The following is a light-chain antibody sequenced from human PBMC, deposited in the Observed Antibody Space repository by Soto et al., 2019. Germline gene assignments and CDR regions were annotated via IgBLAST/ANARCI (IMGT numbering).Light chain of an antibody. J-gene: IGKJ4*01. CDR2: LGS. CDR1: QSLLHSNGYTY. Sequence: DIVMTQSPLSLPVTPGEPASISCRSSQSLLHSNGYTYLDWYLQKPGQSPQLLIYLGSSRAAGVPDRFSGSGSGTDFTLKISRVEAEDVGVYYCMQALQAPQLTFGGGTKVDIK. CDR3: MQALQAPQLT. V-gene: IGKV2-28*01.